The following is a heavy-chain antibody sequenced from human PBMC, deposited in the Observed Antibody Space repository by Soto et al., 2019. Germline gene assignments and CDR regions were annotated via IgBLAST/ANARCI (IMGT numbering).Heavy chain of an antibody. CDR2: IWYDGSNK. V-gene: IGHV3-33*01. Sequence: PGGSQRLSCTASGFTFRSYGMHWVRQAPGKGLEWVAVIWYDGSNKYYADSVKGRFTISRDNSKNTLYLQMNSLRAEDTAVYYCARDQYCSSTSCYATYYYMDVWGKGTTVTVSS. CDR1: GFTFRSYG. D-gene: IGHD2-2*01. J-gene: IGHJ6*03. CDR3: ARDQYCSSTSCYATYYYMDV.